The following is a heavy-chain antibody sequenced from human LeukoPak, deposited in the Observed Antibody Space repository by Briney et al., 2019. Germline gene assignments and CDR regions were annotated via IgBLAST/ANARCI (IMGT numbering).Heavy chain of an antibody. CDR3: AAIAAAGHVFDY. CDR1: GGTFSSYA. V-gene: IGHV1-69*04. D-gene: IGHD6-13*01. CDR2: IIPILGIA. Sequence: SVKVSCKASGGTFSSYAISWVRQAPGQGLEWMGRIIPILGIANYAQKFQGRVTITVDKSTSTAYMELSSLRSEDTAVYYCAAIAAAGHVFDYWGQGTLVTVSS. J-gene: IGHJ4*02.